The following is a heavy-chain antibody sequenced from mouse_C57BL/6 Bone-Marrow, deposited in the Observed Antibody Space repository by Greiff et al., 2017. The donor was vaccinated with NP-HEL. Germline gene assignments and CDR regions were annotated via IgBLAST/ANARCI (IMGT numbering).Heavy chain of an antibody. CDR2: IYWDDDK. V-gene: IGHV8-12*01. Sequence: QVTLKVSGPGILQSSQTLSLTCSFSGFSLSTSGMGVSWIRQPSGKGLEWLAHIYWDDDKRSNPSLKSRLTISKDTSRHQVFLKITSVETADTATGDWARRGLRRGYWYFDVWGTGTTVTVSS. J-gene: IGHJ1*03. CDR1: GFSLSTSGMG. D-gene: IGHD2-2*01. CDR3: ARRGLRRGYWYFDV.